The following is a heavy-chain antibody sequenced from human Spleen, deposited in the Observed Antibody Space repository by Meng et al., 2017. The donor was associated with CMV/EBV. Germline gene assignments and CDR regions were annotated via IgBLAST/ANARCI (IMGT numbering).Heavy chain of an antibody. J-gene: IGHJ4*02. CDR1: GFKFKTYW. CDR2: IKSDGSTT. CDR3: AREPFGVAGY. Sequence: GESLKISCAASGFKFKTYWMTWVRQAPGKGLVWVSRIKSDGSTTNYADSVKGRFTISRDNAKNTLYLQMNSLRAEDTAVYYCAREPFGVAGYWGQGTLVTVSS. V-gene: IGHV3-74*01. D-gene: IGHD3-3*01.